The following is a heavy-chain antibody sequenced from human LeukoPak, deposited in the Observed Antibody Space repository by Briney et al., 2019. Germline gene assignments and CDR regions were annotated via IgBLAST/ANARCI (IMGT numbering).Heavy chain of an antibody. J-gene: IGHJ4*02. CDR2: IIPIFGTA. V-gene: IGHV1-69*13. CDR3: ARICTNGVCYGVTGLFDY. Sequence: GASVKVSCKASGGTFSSYAISWVRQAPGQGLEWMGGIIPIFGTANYAQKFQGRVTITADESTSTAYMELSSLRSEDTAVYYCARICTNGVCYGVTGLFDYWGQGTLVTVSS. D-gene: IGHD2-8*01. CDR1: GGTFSSYA.